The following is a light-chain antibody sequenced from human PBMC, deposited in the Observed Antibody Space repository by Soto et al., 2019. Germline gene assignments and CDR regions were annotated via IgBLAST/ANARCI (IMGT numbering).Light chain of an antibody. V-gene: IGKV3-20*01. CDR2: GAS. J-gene: IGKJ5*01. CDR3: QQYST. CDR1: QSVSSSY. Sequence: EIVLTQPPGTLSLSPGERATLSCRASQSVSSSYLAWYQQKPGQAPRLLIYGASSRATGIPDRFSGSGSGTDFTLTISRLEPEDFAVYYCQQYSTFGQGTRLEIK.